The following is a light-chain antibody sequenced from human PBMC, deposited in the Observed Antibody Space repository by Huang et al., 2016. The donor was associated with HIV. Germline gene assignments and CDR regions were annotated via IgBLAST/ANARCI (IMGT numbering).Light chain of an antibody. CDR1: QSIGTN. CDR2: GAS. V-gene: IGKV3-15*01. Sequence: IILTQSPATLSVSPGEGATLSCRASQSIGTNLAWYQQGPGQAPRLLVYGASTRATGVPVRFSGSGSGTQFNLTLSSLQSEDFATYYCQHYSNWPPLTFGGGTKVVI. CDR3: QHYSNWPPLT. J-gene: IGKJ4*01.